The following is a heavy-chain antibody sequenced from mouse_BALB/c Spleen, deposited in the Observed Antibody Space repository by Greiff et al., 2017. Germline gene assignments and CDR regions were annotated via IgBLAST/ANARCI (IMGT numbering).Heavy chain of an antibody. CDR1: GYTFTSYW. D-gene: IGHD4-1*01. J-gene: IGHJ2*01. V-gene: IGHV1-5*01. CDR3: TRSGDWDYFDY. Sequence: EVQLQQSGTVLARPGASVKMSCKASGYTFTSYWMHWVKQRPGQGLEWIGAIYPGNSDTSYNQKFKGKAKLTAVTSTSTAYMELSSLTNEDSAVYYCTRSGDWDYFDYWGQGTTLTVSS. CDR2: IYPGNSDT.